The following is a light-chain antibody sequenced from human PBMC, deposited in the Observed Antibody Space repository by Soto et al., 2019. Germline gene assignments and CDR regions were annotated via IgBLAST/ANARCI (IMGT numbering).Light chain of an antibody. V-gene: IGKV1-5*01. J-gene: IGKJ1*01. CDR3: QLYTSDSRT. CDR1: ESISSW. Sequence: DIPMTQSPSTLSASVGDRVTITCRASESISSWLAWYQQKPGKAPRLLIFDSSRLQSGVPSRFSGSGSGTEFTLTVSSLQPDDFATYYCQLYTSDSRTFGQGTKVDIK. CDR2: DSS.